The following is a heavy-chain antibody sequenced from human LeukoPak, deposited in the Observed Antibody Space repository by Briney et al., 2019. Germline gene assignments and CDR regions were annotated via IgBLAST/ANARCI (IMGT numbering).Heavy chain of an antibody. CDR2: IKSKTDGGTT. J-gene: IGHJ4*02. V-gene: IGHV3-15*01. CDR3: TTGWIYSDFDY. Sequence: GGSLRLSCAASGFTFSNAWMSWVRQAPGKGLEWVGRIKSKTDGGTTDYAAPVKGRFTISRDGSKNTLYLQMNSLKTEDTAVYYCTTGWIYSDFDYWGQGTLVTVSS. D-gene: IGHD4-11*01. CDR1: GFTFSNAW.